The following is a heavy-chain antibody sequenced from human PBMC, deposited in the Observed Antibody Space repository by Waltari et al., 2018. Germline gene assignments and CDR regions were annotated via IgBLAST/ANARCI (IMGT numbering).Heavy chain of an antibody. V-gene: IGHV3-23*01. Sequence: EVHLLESGGGLVQRGGSLRLSCAASGFTFSSYAMSWVRQAPGKGLEWVSGISGSGGSTYHADAVKGRFSISRDNSKNTLYLQMKSLRVEDTAVYYCARVHPTSLWFGELLHPKYFDYWGQGTLVTVSS. CDR2: ISGSGGST. J-gene: IGHJ4*02. CDR1: GFTFSSYA. CDR3: ARVHPTSLWFGELLHPKYFDY. D-gene: IGHD3-10*01.